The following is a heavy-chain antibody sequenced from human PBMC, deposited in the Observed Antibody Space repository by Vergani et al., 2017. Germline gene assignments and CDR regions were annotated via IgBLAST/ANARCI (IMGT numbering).Heavy chain of an antibody. CDR3: AREFAVDSSGSLGY. Sequence: EVQLLESGGGLVQPGGSLRLSCAASGFTFSSYAMSWVRQAPGKGLEWVSAISGSSSTIHYADSVKGRFTISRDNAKNSLYLQMNSLRAEDTAVYYCAREFAVDSSGSLGYWGQGTLVTVSS. J-gene: IGHJ4*02. D-gene: IGHD3-22*01. CDR1: GFTFSSYA. CDR2: ISGSSSTI. V-gene: IGHV3-48*01.